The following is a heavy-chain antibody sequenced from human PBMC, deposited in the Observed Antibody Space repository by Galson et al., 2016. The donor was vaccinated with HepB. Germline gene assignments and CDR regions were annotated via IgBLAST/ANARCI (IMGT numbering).Heavy chain of an antibody. CDR1: GFVFSNLG. CDR3: AKERLVRRIFDH. V-gene: IGHV3-23*01. J-gene: IGHJ4*02. D-gene: IGHD1-1*01. CDR2: ISTRRTT. Sequence: SLRLSCAASGFVFSNLGLSWVRQAPGKGLEWVASISTRRTTYYSDSVQGRFTISRDNSNNTLYLQMNGLRAEDTAVYYCAKERLVRRIFDHWGQGTLLTVS.